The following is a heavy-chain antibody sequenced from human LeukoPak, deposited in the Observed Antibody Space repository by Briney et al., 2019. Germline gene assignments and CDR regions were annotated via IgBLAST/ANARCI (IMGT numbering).Heavy chain of an antibody. CDR3: AKDREGPLIVATIADY. D-gene: IGHD5-12*01. CDR2: ISGSGGST. CDR1: GFTFSSYA. Sequence: GGSLRLSCAASGFTFSSYAMSWVRQAPGKGLEWVSAISGSGGSTYYADSVKGRFTISRDNSKNTLYLQMNSLRAEDTAVYYCAKDREGPLIVATIADYWGQGTLVTVSS. V-gene: IGHV3-23*01. J-gene: IGHJ4*02.